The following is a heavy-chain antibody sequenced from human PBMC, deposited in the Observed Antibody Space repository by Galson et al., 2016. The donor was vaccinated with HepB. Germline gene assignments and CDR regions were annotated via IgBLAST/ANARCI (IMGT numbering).Heavy chain of an antibody. V-gene: IGHV2-5*02. CDR2: IYWDDDK. Sequence: PALVKPTQTLTLTCTFSGFSLSTGGVGVGWIRQPPGKALEWLALIYWDDDKRYSPSLKSRLTITKDTSKNQVVVTMTNMDPVDTATYYCAHSQMEEQQLLFITTEYFQHWGQGTLVTVSS. D-gene: IGHD6-13*01. CDR3: AHSQMEEQQLLFITTEYFQH. CDR1: GFSLSTGGVG. J-gene: IGHJ1*01.